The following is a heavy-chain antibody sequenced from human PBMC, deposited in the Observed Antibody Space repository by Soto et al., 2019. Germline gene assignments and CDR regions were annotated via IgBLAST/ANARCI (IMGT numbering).Heavy chain of an antibody. J-gene: IGHJ3*02. CDR1: GYSFTSYW. CDR3: ARQNGYYYDSSGRDAFDI. CDR2: IYPGDSDT. D-gene: IGHD3-22*01. Sequence: GESLKISCKGSGYSFTSYWIGWVRQMPGKGLEWMGIIYPGDSDTRYSPSFQGQVTISADKSISTAYLQWSSLKASDTAMYYCARQNGYYYDSSGRDAFDIWGQGTTVTVSS. V-gene: IGHV5-51*01.